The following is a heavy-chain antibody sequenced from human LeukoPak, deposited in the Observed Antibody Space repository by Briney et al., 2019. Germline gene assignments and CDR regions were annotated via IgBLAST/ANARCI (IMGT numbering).Heavy chain of an antibody. D-gene: IGHD2-2*01. V-gene: IGHV3-23*01. Sequence: QPGGSLRLSCAASGFTFSSYWMSWVRQAPGKGLEWVSGISGSGGSTDYADSVKGRFTISRDNSKNTLYLQMNSLRVEDTAVYYCAKDPGYQVVYCFDYWGQGTLVTVSS. J-gene: IGHJ4*02. CDR3: AKDPGYQVVYCFDY. CDR2: ISGSGGST. CDR1: GFTFSSYW.